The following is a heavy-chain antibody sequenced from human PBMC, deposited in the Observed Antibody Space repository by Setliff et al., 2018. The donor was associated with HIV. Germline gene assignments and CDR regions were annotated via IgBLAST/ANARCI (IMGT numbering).Heavy chain of an antibody. CDR2: INQVESEK. D-gene: IGHD3-10*01. CDR1: GFTFSSFW. J-gene: IGHJ6*02. Sequence: PGGSLRLSCAASGFTFSSFWMSWVRQAPGKGLEWVANINQVESEKYYVDSVKGRFTISRDNAKNSLYLQMNSLGVEDTAIYYCARKFRPGHGVDVWGQGTTVTVSS. V-gene: IGHV3-7*01. CDR3: ARKFRPGHGVDV.